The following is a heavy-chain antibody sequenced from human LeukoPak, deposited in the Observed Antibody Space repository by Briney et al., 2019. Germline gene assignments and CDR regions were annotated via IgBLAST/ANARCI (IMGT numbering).Heavy chain of an antibody. CDR2: ISSSSSTI. Sequence: GGSLRLSCAASGFTFSSYSMNWVRQAPGKGLEWVSYISSSSSTIYYADSVKGRFTISRDNAKNSLYLQMNSLRAEDTALYYCAKAGPGFGFDYWGQGTLVTVSS. D-gene: IGHD3-10*01. CDR1: GFTFSSYS. V-gene: IGHV3-48*01. J-gene: IGHJ4*02. CDR3: AKAGPGFGFDY.